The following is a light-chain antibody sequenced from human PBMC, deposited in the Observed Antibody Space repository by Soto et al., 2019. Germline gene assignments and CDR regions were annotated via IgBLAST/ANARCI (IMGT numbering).Light chain of an antibody. CDR1: RGVTNNY. Sequence: EIVLTQSPGTLSLSPGESATLSCRASRGVTNNYLAWYQRKPGQAPRLLIYGTSYRATDIPRRFSGSGSGTDFTRTISRLEPEDFAVYYCQQYGSSPPTFGQGTKVESK. J-gene: IGKJ1*01. CDR2: GTS. V-gene: IGKV3-20*01. CDR3: QQYGSSPPT.